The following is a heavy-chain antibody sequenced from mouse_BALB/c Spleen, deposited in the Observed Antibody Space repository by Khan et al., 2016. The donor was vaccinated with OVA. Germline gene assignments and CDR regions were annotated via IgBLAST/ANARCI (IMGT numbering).Heavy chain of an antibody. CDR3: ARMARK. V-gene: IGHV14-3*02. J-gene: IGHJ2*01. CDR1: GLNLKDTY. CDR2: IYPPNGNT. Sequence: VQLQQPGAELVKSGATVKLSCPASGLNLKDTYMHWLKQWPEQGLEWIGRIYPPNGNTKYDPNFQGKATITADPSSPTAYLPLSSLPCEDPAVYYCARMARKWGQGTTLTVSS.